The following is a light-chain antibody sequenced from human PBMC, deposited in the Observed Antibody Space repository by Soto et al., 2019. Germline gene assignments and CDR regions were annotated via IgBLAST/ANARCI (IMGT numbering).Light chain of an antibody. CDR1: SSDVGGYNY. CDR3: SSYRSTDTSHV. Sequence: QSALTQPASVSGSPGQSITISCTGASSDVGGYNYVSWYQQHPGKAPKLIIYDVSYRPSGVSDRFSGSKSGNTASLTISGLQAEDEADDHCSSYRSTDTSHVFGTGTKLTVL. J-gene: IGLJ1*01. CDR2: DVS. V-gene: IGLV2-14*03.